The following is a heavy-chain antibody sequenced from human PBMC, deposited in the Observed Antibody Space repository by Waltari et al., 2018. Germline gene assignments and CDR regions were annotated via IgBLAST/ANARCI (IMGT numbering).Heavy chain of an antibody. D-gene: IGHD3-3*01. Sequence: QVHLREAGRGRVKPSETLSLLCTVSGGAMSSHHGSGSRRPPGKGLEWIGYIYYSGSTNYNPSLKSRVTISVDTSKNQFSLKLSSVTAADTAVYYCARSTLVFGVAPLDYWGQGTLVTVSS. J-gene: IGHJ4*02. CDR2: IYYSGST. CDR3: ARSTLVFGVAPLDY. V-gene: IGHV4-59*11. CDR1: GGAMSSHH.